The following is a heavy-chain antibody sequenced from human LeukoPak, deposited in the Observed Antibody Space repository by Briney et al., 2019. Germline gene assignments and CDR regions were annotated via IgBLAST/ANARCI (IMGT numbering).Heavy chain of an antibody. CDR3: ARDRTTGTTPPYYFDS. D-gene: IGHD1-1*01. CDR2: INPNSGGT. Sequence: ASVKVSCKASGYTFTGYYMHWVRQAPGQGLEWMGWINPNSGGTNYAQKFQGRVTMTRDTSISTAYMELSRMRSDDTAVYYCARDRTTGTTPPYYFDSWGQGTLVTVSS. CDR1: GYTFTGYY. V-gene: IGHV1-2*02. J-gene: IGHJ4*02.